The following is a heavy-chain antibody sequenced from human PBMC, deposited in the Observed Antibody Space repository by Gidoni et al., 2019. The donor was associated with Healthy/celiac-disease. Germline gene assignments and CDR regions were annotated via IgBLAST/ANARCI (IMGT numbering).Heavy chain of an antibody. CDR2: IYYSGST. V-gene: IGHV4-39*01. CDR3: ARQSHITMVQGHNNWFDP. J-gene: IGHJ5*02. Sequence: QLQLQESGPGLVKPSETLSLTCTVSCGSIRRSSYYWGWIRQPPGKGLEWIGSIYYSGSTYYNPSLKSRVTISVDTSKNQFSLKLSSVTAADTAVYYCARQSHITMVQGHNNWFDPWGQGTLVTISS. CDR1: CGSIRRSSYY. D-gene: IGHD3-10*01.